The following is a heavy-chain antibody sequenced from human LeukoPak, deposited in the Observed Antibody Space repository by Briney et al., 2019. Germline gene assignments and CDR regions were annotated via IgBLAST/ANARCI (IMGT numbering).Heavy chain of an antibody. CDR2: ISYDGSNK. V-gene: IGHV3-30-3*01. CDR3: ARNRDIVVVVAATSEFDP. D-gene: IGHD2-15*01. J-gene: IGHJ5*02. CDR1: GFTFSSYA. Sequence: GGSLRLSCAASGFTFSSYAMYWVRQAPGKGLEWVAVISYDGSNKYYADSVKGRFTISRDNSKNTLYLQMNSLRAEDTAVYYCARNRDIVVVVAATSEFDPWGQGTLVTVSS.